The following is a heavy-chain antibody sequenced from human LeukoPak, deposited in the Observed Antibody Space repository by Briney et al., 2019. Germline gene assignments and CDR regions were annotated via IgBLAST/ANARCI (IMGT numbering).Heavy chain of an antibody. V-gene: IGHV1-8*01. Sequence: GASVKVSCKPSGYTLSDYDINWVRQAPGQGLEYMGWINPNSLIPGYARKFRGRVTLTMDTSIRTAYMELSGLTYDDTAIYYGARVKPVPTVSFDPWGQGTLVTVSS. D-gene: IGHD4-17*01. CDR2: INPNSLIP. J-gene: IGHJ5*02. CDR3: ARVKPVPTVSFDP. CDR1: GYTLSDYD.